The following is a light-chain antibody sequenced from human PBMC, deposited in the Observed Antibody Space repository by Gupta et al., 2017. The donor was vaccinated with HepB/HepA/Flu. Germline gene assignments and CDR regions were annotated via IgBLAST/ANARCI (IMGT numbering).Light chain of an antibody. Sequence: QSVLTQPPSASGTPGQRVTISCSGSSSNIGSNTVKWYQQLPGTAPKLIIYNNDQRPSGVPDRFSGSKSGTSESLAISGLQSEDEAYYYCAAWDASLNGYVFGTGTKVTVL. J-gene: IGLJ1*01. CDR3: AAWDASLNGYV. CDR2: NND. V-gene: IGLV1-44*01. CDR1: SSNIGSNT.